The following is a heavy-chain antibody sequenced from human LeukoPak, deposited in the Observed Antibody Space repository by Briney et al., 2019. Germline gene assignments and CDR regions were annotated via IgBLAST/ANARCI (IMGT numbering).Heavy chain of an antibody. J-gene: IGHJ4*02. CDR3: ARVGGTRWLQPWIDY. D-gene: IGHD5-24*01. CDR1: GGTFSGYA. CDR2: IIPIFGTA. V-gene: IGHV1-69*13. Sequence: SVKVSCKASGGTFSGYAISWVRQAPGQGLEWMGGIIPIFGTANYAQKFQGRVTITADESTSTAYMELSSLRSEDTAVYYCARVGGTRWLQPWIDYWGQGTLVTVSS.